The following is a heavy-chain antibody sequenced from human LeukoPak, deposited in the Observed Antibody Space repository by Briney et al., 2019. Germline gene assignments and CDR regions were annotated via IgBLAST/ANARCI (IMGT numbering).Heavy chain of an antibody. CDR2: ISAYNGNT. J-gene: IGHJ4*02. Sequence: GASVKVSCKASGYTFTSYGISWVRQAPGQGLEWMGWISAYNGNTNYAQKLQGRVTMTTDTSTSTAYMELRSLRSDDTAVYYCARVMAGYSSSWYTDYWGQGTLVTVSS. CDR3: ARVMAGYSSSWYTDY. D-gene: IGHD6-13*01. V-gene: IGHV1-18*01. CDR1: GYTFTSYG.